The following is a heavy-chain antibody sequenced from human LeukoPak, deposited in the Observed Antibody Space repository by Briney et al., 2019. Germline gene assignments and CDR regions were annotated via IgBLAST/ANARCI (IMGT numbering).Heavy chain of an antibody. Sequence: GGSLRLSCVVSGFTFSNYWMSWVRQAPGKGLEWVANTKPDGSEKNYVDSVKGRFTISRDNAKNSLYLQMNSLRAEDTAVYYCARDRPSGWYLQYYFNYWGQGNLVTVSS. D-gene: IGHD6-19*01. V-gene: IGHV3-7*04. CDR3: ARDRPSGWYLQYYFNY. CDR1: GFTFSNYW. J-gene: IGHJ4*02. CDR2: TKPDGSEK.